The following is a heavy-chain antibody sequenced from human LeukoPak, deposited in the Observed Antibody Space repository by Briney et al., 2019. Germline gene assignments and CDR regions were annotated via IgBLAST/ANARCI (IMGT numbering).Heavy chain of an antibody. Sequence: SQTLSLTCTVSGGSISSGSYYWSWIRQPAGKGLEWIGRIYTSGSTNYNPSLKSRVTISVDTSKNQFSLKLSSVTAADTAVYYCARVSGYDWESFYDYWGQGTLVTVSS. D-gene: IGHD5-12*01. J-gene: IGHJ4*02. CDR1: GGSISSGSYY. V-gene: IGHV4-61*02. CDR2: IYTSGST. CDR3: ARVSGYDWESFYDY.